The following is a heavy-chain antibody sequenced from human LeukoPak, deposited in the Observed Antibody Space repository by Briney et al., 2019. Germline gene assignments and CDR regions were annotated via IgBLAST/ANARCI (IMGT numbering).Heavy chain of an antibody. D-gene: IGHD3-9*01. CDR3: ARDPNPEGYFDWLLSGSWFDP. J-gene: IGHJ5*02. V-gene: IGHV3-11*01. Sequence: GGSLRLSCAASGFTFSDYYMSWTRQAPGKGLEWVSYISSSGSTIYYADSVKGRFTISRDNAKNSLYLQMNSLRAEDTAVYYCARDPNPEGYFDWLLSGSWFDPWGQGTLVTVSS. CDR1: GFTFSDYY. CDR2: ISSSGSTI.